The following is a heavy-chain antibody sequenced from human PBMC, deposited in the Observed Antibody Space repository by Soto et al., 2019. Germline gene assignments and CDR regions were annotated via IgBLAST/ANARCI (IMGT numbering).Heavy chain of an antibody. CDR1: GFTFSSYA. CDR3: AKSLGGIVNVPEYYYYYGMDV. D-gene: IGHD1-26*01. CDR2: ISGSGGST. V-gene: IGHV3-23*01. J-gene: IGHJ6*02. Sequence: EVQLLESGGGLVQPGGSLRLSCAASGFTFSSYAMSWVRQAPGKGLEWVSAISGSGGSTYYADSVKGRFTIPRDNSKNTLYLQMNSLIAVDTAVYYCAKSLGGIVNVPEYYYYYGMDVWGQGTTVTVSS.